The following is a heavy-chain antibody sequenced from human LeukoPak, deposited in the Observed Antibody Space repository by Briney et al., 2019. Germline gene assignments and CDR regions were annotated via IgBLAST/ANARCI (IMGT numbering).Heavy chain of an antibody. Sequence: EASVKVSCKVSGYTLTELSMHWVRQAPGKGLEWMGGFDPEDGETIYAQKFQGRVTMTEDTSTDTAYMELSSLRSEDTAVYYCAEGSGGTSTGAFDIWGQGTMVTVSS. J-gene: IGHJ3*02. CDR1: GYTLTELS. D-gene: IGHD2-15*01. CDR2: FDPEDGET. V-gene: IGHV1-24*01. CDR3: AEGSGGTSTGAFDI.